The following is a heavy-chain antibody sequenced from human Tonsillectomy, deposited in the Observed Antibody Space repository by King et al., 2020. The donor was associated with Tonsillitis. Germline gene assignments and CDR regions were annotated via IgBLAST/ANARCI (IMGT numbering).Heavy chain of an antibody. CDR2: IYYSGST. CDR1: SGSISISSSNYY. Sequence: LQLQESGPGLVKPSETLSLTCTVSSGSISISSSNYYWGWIRQPPGKGLEWIGSIYYSGSTYYNPSLKSRVTISVDSPKNEFSLKLSSVTAADTAVYYCASSTVTTFRHYYYYMDVWGKGTTVTVSS. J-gene: IGHJ6*03. CDR3: ASSTVTTFRHYYYYMDV. V-gene: IGHV4-39*01. D-gene: IGHD4-11*01.